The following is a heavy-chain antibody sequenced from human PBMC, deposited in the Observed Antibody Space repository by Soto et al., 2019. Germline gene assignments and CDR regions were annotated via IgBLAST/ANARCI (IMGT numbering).Heavy chain of an antibody. CDR3: AREYCTNGVCQSYGMDV. D-gene: IGHD2-8*01. CDR1: AGTFSSYS. J-gene: IGHJ6*02. V-gene: IGHV1-69*13. Sequence: SVKVSCNASAGTFSSYSISWVRQAPGQGLEWMGGIIPIFGTANYAQKFQGRVTITADESTSTAYMELSSLRSEDTAVYYCAREYCTNGVCQSYGMDVWGQGTTVTVSS. CDR2: IIPIFGTA.